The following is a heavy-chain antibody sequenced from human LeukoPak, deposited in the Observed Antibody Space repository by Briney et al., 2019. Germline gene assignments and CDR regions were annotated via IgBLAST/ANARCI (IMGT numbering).Heavy chain of an antibody. CDR2: IWYDGSNK. CDR1: GFTFSSYG. J-gene: IGHJ4*02. Sequence: GGSLRLSCAASGFTFSSYGMHWVRQAPGKGLEWVAFIWYDGSNKYYADSVKGRFTISRDNSKNTLYLQMNSLRAEDTAVYYCARGPMVRGPDYWGQGTLVTVSS. CDR3: ARGPMVRGPDY. V-gene: IGHV3-30*02. D-gene: IGHD3-10*01.